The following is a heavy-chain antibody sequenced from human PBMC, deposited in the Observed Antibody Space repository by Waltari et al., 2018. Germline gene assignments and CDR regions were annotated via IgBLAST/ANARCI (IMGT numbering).Heavy chain of an antibody. CDR2: ITTNTGNP. J-gene: IGHJ5*02. D-gene: IGHD2-2*01. CDR1: GYTFTDYA. V-gene: IGHV7-4-1*02. Sequence: QVQLAQSGSELKKPGASVKISCKASGYTFTDYAINWVRQAPGQGLELMGWITTNTGNPTDAQGVTGRFVVSLDTSVSTAYLQITSLKTEDSAVYYCAREVVPPHTIVVNWFDPWGQGTLVTVSS. CDR3: AREVVPPHTIVVNWFDP.